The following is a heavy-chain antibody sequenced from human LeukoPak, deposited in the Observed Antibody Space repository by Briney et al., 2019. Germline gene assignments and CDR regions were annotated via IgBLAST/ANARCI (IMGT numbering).Heavy chain of an antibody. CDR2: INPNSGGT. J-gene: IGHJ4*02. Sequence: ASVKVSCKASGYTFTGYYMHWVRQAPGQGLEWMGWINPNSGGTNYAQKFQGWVTMTRDTSISTAYMELSRLRSDDTAVYYCARVGAFYDSSGYYPQDYWGQGTLVTVSS. CDR3: ARVGAFYDSSGYYPQDY. D-gene: IGHD3-22*01. V-gene: IGHV1-2*04. CDR1: GYTFTGYY.